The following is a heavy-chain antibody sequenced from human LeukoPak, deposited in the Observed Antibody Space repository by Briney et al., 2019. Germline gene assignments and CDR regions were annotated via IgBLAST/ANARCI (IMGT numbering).Heavy chain of an antibody. Sequence: ASVKVSCKASGYTFTGYYMHWVRPAPGQGLEWMGWINPNSGGTNYAQKFQGRVTMTRDTSISTAYMELSRLRSDDTAVYYCARVANYDFWSGQFDYWGQGTLVTVSS. CDR1: GYTFTGYY. J-gene: IGHJ4*02. CDR3: ARVANYDFWSGQFDY. D-gene: IGHD3-3*01. CDR2: INPNSGGT. V-gene: IGHV1-2*02.